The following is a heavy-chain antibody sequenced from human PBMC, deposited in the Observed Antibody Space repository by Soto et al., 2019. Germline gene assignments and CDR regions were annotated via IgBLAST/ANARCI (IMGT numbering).Heavy chain of an antibody. V-gene: IGHV4-39*01. CDR1: GGSSISSSDY. D-gene: IGHD3-22*01. J-gene: IGHJ6*02. Sequence: SETLSLTCTVSGGSSISSSDYWGWIRQPPGNGLEWIGSIFYSGSTYYNPSLKSRVTISVNTSKNQFSLKLSSVTAADTAVYHCARQGWLFIALYGMDVWGQGTTVTVSS. CDR2: IFYSGST. CDR3: ARQGWLFIALYGMDV.